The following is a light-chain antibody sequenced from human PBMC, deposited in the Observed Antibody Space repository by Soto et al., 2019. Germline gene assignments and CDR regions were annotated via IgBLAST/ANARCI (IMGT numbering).Light chain of an antibody. CDR2: DAS. CDR3: QQRSNWLT. V-gene: IGKV3-11*01. CDR1: QSVSSY. J-gene: IGKJ4*01. Sequence: DIVLTQSPATLSLSPGERATLSCRASQSVSSYLAWYQQKPGQAPRLLIYDASNRATGIPARFSGSGSGTGLTLTISSLEPEDFAVYYCQQRSNWLTFGGGTKVEIK.